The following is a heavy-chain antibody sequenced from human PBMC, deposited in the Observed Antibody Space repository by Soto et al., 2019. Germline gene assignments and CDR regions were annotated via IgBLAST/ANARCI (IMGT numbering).Heavy chain of an antibody. Sequence: QLQLQESGPGLVKPSETLSLTCTVSGGSISSSSYYWGWIRQPPGKGLEWIGSIYYSGSTYYNPSLKSRVTISVDTSKNQFSLKLSSVTAADTAVYYCASRYRIPVDYGDHVSWAFDIWGQGTMVTVSS. CDR3: ASRYRIPVDYGDHVSWAFDI. V-gene: IGHV4-39*01. CDR1: GGSISSSSYY. J-gene: IGHJ3*02. CDR2: IYYSGST. D-gene: IGHD4-17*01.